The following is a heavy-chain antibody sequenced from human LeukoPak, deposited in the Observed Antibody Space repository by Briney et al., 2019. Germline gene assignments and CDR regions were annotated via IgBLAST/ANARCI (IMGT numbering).Heavy chain of an antibody. CDR3: ARDHP. Sequence: GGSLRLACTVSGFSVKNNYMSWVRQPPGKGLEWVANIKQDGSEKYYVDSVKGRFTISRDNAKNSLYLQMNSLRAEDTAVYYCARDHPWGQGTLVTVSS. J-gene: IGHJ5*02. CDR1: GFSVKNNY. V-gene: IGHV3-7*01. CDR2: IKQDGSEK.